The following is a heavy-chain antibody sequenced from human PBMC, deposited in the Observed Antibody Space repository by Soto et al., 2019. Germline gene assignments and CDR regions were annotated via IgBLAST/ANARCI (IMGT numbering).Heavy chain of an antibody. Sequence: SVKVSCKVSGGTFTSDAISWVRQAPGQGLEWLGGITPVFESPNYAQKFHGRVTITADESTGTAYMELSSLRSEDTAVYYCARAIHGYNYRVDFWGQGTTVTVSS. CDR2: ITPVFESP. CDR3: ARAIHGYNYRVDF. CDR1: GGTFTSDA. J-gene: IGHJ6*02. D-gene: IGHD5-18*01. V-gene: IGHV1-69*13.